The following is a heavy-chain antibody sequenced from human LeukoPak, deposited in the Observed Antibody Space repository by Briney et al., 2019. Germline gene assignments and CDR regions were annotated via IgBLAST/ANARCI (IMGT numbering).Heavy chain of an antibody. CDR2: INPNSGGT. CDR1: GYTFTGYY. CDR3: ARVLLWFGGLWAPPDY. Sequence: PKASVKVSCKASGYTFTGYYMHWVRQAPGQGLEWMGWINPNSGGTNYAQKFQGRVTMTRDTSISTAYMELSRLRSDDTAVYYCARVLLWFGGLWAPPDYWGQGTLVTVSS. D-gene: IGHD3-10*01. J-gene: IGHJ4*02. V-gene: IGHV1-2*02.